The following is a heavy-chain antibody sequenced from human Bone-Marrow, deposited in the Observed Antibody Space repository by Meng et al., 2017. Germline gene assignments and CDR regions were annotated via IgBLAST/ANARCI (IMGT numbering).Heavy chain of an antibody. Sequence: VQRVQSVAEVKKPGASVKVSCKPSGYNFPDYYIHWVRRAPGQGLEWMGRINPKSGDTHYAQKFQARVTMTGDTSISTAYMELSGLRSDDTAMYYCARDEDISAAGKLFGDYWGQGTLVTVSS. CDR3: ARDEDISAAGKLFGDY. CDR2: INPKSGDT. D-gene: IGHD6-25*01. CDR1: GYNFPDYY. J-gene: IGHJ4*02. V-gene: IGHV1-2*02.